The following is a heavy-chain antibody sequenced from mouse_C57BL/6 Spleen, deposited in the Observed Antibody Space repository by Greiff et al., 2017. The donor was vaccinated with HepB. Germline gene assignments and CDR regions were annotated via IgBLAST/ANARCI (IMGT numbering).Heavy chain of an antibody. Sequence: SGAELVKPGASVKLSCKASGYTFTSYWMHWVKQRPGQGLEWIGMIHPNSGSTNYNEKFKSKATLTVDKSSSTAYMQLSSLTSEDSAVYYCAPTGTGDYAMDYWGQGTSVTVSS. CDR2: IHPNSGST. J-gene: IGHJ4*01. CDR3: APTGTGDYAMDY. V-gene: IGHV1-64*01. D-gene: IGHD4-1*01. CDR1: GYTFTSYW.